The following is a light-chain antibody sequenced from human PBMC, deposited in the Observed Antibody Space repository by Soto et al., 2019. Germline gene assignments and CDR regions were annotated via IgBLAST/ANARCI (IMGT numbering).Light chain of an antibody. CDR1: QCVSSY. CDR2: DAS. Sequence: EIVLTQSPATLSLSPGERATLSCRASQCVSSYLAWYQQKAGQTPRLLIYDASNRATGIPARFSGSGSGTDFTLTISSLEPEDFAVYYCQQRSNWPRSITFGQGTRLEIK. CDR3: QQRSNWPRSIT. J-gene: IGKJ5*01. V-gene: IGKV3-11*01.